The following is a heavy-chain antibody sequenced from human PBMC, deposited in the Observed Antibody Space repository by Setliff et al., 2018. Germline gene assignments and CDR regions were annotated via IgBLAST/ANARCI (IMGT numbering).Heavy chain of an antibody. Sequence: SETLSLTCAVYGGSFSTYYWIWIRQPPGKGLEWIGYIYYSGSTYYNPSLKSRVTISVDTSENQFSLKLSSVTAADTAVYYCARDPPGSPHFDYWGQGTLVTVSS. V-gene: IGHV4-59*12. CDR1: GGSFSTYY. J-gene: IGHJ4*02. CDR2: IYYSGST. CDR3: ARDPPGSPHFDY. D-gene: IGHD6-13*01.